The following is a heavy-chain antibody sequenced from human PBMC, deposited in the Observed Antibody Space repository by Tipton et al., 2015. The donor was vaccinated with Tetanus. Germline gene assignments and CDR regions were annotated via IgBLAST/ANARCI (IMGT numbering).Heavy chain of an antibody. V-gene: IGHV4-34*01. CDR3: AGSITMVRGASFDY. CDR1: GGSFSGYY. D-gene: IGHD3-10*01. J-gene: IGHJ4*02. CDR2: INHSGST. Sequence: TLSLTCAVYGGSFSGYYWSWIRQPPGKGLEWIGEINHSGSTNYNPSLKSRVTISVDTSKNQFSLKLSSVTAADTAVYYCAGSITMVRGASFDYWGQGTLVTVSS.